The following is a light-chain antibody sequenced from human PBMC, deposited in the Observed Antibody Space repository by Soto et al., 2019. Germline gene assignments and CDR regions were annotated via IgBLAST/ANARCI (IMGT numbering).Light chain of an antibody. CDR2: EGS. V-gene: IGLV2-23*01. CDR3: CSYAGSITSVV. CDR1: SSDVGSYNL. J-gene: IGLJ2*01. Sequence: QSALTQPASVSGSPGQSITISCTGTSSDVGSYNLVSWYQQHPGKAPKLMIYEGSKRPSGVSNRFSGYKSGNTASLTISGLQAEEEADYSCCSYAGSITSVVFGGGTKLTVL.